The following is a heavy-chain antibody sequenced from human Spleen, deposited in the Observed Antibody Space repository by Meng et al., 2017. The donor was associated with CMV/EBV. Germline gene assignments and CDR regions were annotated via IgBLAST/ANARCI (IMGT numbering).Heavy chain of an antibody. D-gene: IGHD2-8*01. CDR3: ARLGQKTLHRFCANGLCYGVDY. CDR2: ISLDGSDK. V-gene: IGHV3-30*04. CDR1: GFRFNKYA. J-gene: IGHJ4*02. Sequence: GESLKISCAASGFRFNKYAKHWVRQAPGKGLEWVAVISLDGSDKNYADSVKGRFTISRDNSKNTLSLQVDSLRAEDTAIYYCARLGQKTLHRFCANGLCYGVDYWGQGTLVTVSS.